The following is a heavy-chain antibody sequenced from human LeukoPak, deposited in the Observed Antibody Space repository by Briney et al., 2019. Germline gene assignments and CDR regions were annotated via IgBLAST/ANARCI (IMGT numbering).Heavy chain of an antibody. D-gene: IGHD2-2*01. CDR1: GFTFTSYW. J-gene: IGHJ4*02. V-gene: IGHV3-7*01. CDR3: VRGRTYHSC. CDR2: IRHDGSEK. Sequence: GGSLRLSCAASGFTFTSYWMTWVRQAPGRGLEWVANIRHDGSEKYYADSVKGRFTISRDNAKNSVYLQMTSLRAEDTAVYYCVRGRTYHSCWGQGTPVTVSS.